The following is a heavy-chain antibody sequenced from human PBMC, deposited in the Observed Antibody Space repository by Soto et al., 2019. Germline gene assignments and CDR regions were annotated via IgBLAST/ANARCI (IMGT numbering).Heavy chain of an antibody. D-gene: IGHD6-6*01. CDR1: GFTFSSYA. Sequence: GGSLRLSCAASGFTFSSYAMSWVRKAPGKGLEWVSAISGSGGSTYYADSVKGRFTISRDNSKNTLYLQMNSLRAEDTAVYYCAKIRGSSSSVDYFDYWGQGTLVTVSS. V-gene: IGHV3-23*01. J-gene: IGHJ4*02. CDR3: AKIRGSSSSVDYFDY. CDR2: ISGSGGST.